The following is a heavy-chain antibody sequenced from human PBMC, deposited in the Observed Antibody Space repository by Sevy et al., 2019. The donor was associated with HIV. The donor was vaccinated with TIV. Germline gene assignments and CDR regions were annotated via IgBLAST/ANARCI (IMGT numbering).Heavy chain of an antibody. CDR2: ISGSGGST. CDR1: GFTFSSYA. CDR3: AKAPLAYCGGHCYSDY. J-gene: IGHJ4*02. Sequence: GGSLRLSCAASGFTFSSYAMSWVRQAPGKGLEWVSAISGSGGSTYYADSVKGRFTISRDNSKNTLYLQMNSLRAEDTAVYYCAKAPLAYCGGHCYSDYWGQGTLVTVSS. D-gene: IGHD2-21*02. V-gene: IGHV3-23*01.